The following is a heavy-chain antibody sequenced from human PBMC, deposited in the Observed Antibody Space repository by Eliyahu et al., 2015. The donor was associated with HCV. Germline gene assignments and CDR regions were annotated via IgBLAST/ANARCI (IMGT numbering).Heavy chain of an antibody. J-gene: IGHJ6*02. CDR3: ARAPGGGLGEVITANGMDV. CDR2: LNXNSGGI. D-gene: IGHD3-3*01. V-gene: IGHV1-2*02. CDR1: GYTXTXFY. Sequence: QVQLVQSGAEVKKPGASVKVSCKASGYTXTXFYXHWVRQAPGRGLXWMGWLNXNSGGINHALNFQGRVIMTRDTSVSTAYLEMKRLRSDDTAVYYCARAPGGGLGEVITANGMDVWGQGTTVSVSS.